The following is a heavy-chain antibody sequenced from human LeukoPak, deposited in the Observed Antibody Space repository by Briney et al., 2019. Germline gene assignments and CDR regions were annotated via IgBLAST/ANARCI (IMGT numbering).Heavy chain of an antibody. CDR2: INPNSGGT. Sequence: ASVKVSCKASGYTFTGYYMHWVRQAPGQGLEWMGWINPNSGGTNYAQKFQGRVTMTRDTSISTAYMELSRLRSDDTAVYYCAKSAYCGGDCYSPRGCYYYYYMDVWGKGTTVTVSS. D-gene: IGHD2-21*02. J-gene: IGHJ6*03. V-gene: IGHV1-2*02. CDR3: AKSAYCGGDCYSPRGCYYYYYMDV. CDR1: GYTFTGYY.